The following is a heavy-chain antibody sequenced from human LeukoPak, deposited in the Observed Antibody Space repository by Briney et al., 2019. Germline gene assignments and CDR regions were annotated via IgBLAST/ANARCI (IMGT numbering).Heavy chain of an antibody. CDR1: GYTFSGYY. CDR2: INPNRGGT. J-gene: IGHJ1*01. V-gene: IGHV1-2*02. D-gene: IGHD6-13*01. Sequence: ASVKVSCKASGYTFSGYYMHWVRQAPGQGLEWMGWINPNRGGTNYAQKFQGRVTMTRETSISTAYMELSRLRSDDTAVYYCARGYPLSTTAAGTYFQHWGQGTLVTVSS. CDR3: ARGYPLSTTAAGTYFQH.